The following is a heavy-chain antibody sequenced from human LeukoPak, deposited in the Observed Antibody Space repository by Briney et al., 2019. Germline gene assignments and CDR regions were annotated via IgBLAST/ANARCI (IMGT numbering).Heavy chain of an antibody. CDR1: GFTFSSYS. CDR2: ISSSSRTI. D-gene: IGHD3-10*01. Sequence: GGSLRLSCAASGFTFSSYSMNWVRQAPGKGLEWVSYISSSSRTIYYADSVKGRFTISRDNAKNSLYLQMNSLRAEDTAVYYCARVLGSYYRTREDYGMDVWGQGTTVTVSS. V-gene: IGHV3-48*01. J-gene: IGHJ6*02. CDR3: ARVLGSYYRTREDYGMDV.